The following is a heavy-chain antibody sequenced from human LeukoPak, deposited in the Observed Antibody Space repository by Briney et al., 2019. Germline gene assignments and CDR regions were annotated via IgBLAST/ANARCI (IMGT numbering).Heavy chain of an antibody. J-gene: IGHJ6*03. CDR2: ISSSGSTI. V-gene: IGHV3-11*01. CDR3: AKGHYGGYYYYMDV. Sequence: GGSLRLSCAASGFTFSDYYMSWIRQAPGKGLEWVSYISSSGSTIYYADSVKGRFTISRDNAKNSLYLQMNSLRAEDTAVYYCAKGHYGGYYYYMDVWGKGTTVTVSS. CDR1: GFTFSDYY. D-gene: IGHD4-23*01.